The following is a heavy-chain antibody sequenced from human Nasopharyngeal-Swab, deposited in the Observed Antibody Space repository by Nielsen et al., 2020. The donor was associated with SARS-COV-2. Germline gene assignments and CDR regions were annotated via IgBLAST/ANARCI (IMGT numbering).Heavy chain of an antibody. V-gene: IGHV3-48*04. J-gene: IGHJ2*01. CDR2: ISNGGSII. Sequence: GESLKISCAASGFPSSDYSMNWVRQAPGKGLEWVSYISNGGSIIYYADSVKGRFTISRDNAGTSLSLQMNSLSAEDTAVYYCARFSNKGNRYWFFDLWGRGTLVTVSS. CDR1: GFPSSDYS. D-gene: IGHD1-14*01. CDR3: ARFSNKGNRYWFFDL.